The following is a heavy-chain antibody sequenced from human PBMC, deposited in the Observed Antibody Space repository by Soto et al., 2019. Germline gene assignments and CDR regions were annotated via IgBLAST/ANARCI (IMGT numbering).Heavy chain of an antibody. V-gene: IGHV1-69*01. Sequence: QVQLVQSGAEVKKPGSSVKVSCKASGGTFSSYAISWVRQAPGQGLEWRGGIIPIFGTANYAQKFQGRVTITADESTSTAYMELSSLRSEDTAVYYCARSFITMVRGVMSWFDPWGQGTLVTVSS. CDR2: IIPIFGTA. CDR3: ARSFITMVRGVMSWFDP. CDR1: GGTFSSYA. J-gene: IGHJ5*02. D-gene: IGHD3-10*01.